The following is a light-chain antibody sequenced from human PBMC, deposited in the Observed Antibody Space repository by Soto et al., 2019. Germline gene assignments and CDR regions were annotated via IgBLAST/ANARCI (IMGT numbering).Light chain of an antibody. V-gene: IGKV3-11*01. CDR1: QSVSSY. CDR3: QHRSNWYT. CDR2: DAS. J-gene: IGKJ2*01. Sequence: EIVLTQSPATLSLSPGERATLSCRASQSVSSYLAWYQQKPGQAPRLLIYDASNRATGIPARFSRSGSGTDFTLTIISLEPEDFAVYYCQHRSNWYTFGQGTKLEIK.